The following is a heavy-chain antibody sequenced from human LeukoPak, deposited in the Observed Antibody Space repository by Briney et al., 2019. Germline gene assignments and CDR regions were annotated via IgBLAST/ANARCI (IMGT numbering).Heavy chain of an antibody. Sequence: GGSLRLSCAASGFTFSSYAMSWVRQAPGKGLEWVSAISGSGGSTYYADSVKGRFTISRDNSKNTLYLQMNSLRAEDTAVYYCAKDLGGSSWYYYYFDYWGQGTLVTVSS. CDR2: ISGSGGST. D-gene: IGHD6-13*01. J-gene: IGHJ4*02. CDR3: AKDLGGSSWYYYYFDY. V-gene: IGHV3-23*01. CDR1: GFTFSSYA.